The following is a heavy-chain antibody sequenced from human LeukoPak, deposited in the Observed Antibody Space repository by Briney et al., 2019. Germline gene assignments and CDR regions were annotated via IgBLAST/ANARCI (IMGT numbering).Heavy chain of an antibody. D-gene: IGHD2-15*01. Sequence: GGSLRLSCAASGFTFSSYAMSWVRQAPGKGLEWVSAISGSGDKTYYIDSVKGRFTISKDKSKNTLDLQMNSLRAEDTAVYYCAKRCPVVGCPFDYWGQGTLVTVSS. J-gene: IGHJ4*02. CDR2: ISGSGDKT. V-gene: IGHV3-23*01. CDR1: GFTFSSYA. CDR3: AKRCPVVGCPFDY.